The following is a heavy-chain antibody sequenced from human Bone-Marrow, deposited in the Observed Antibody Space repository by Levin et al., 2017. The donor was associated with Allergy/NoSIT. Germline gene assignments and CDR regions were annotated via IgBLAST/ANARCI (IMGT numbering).Heavy chain of an antibody. CDR1: GLTFNTYW. J-gene: IGHJ4*02. CDR2: INSDGSST. Sequence: GESLKISCAASGLTFNTYWMHWVRQAPGRGLVRVSRINSDGSSTDYADSVKGRFTISRDNARNTLYLQMNSLRAEDTAVYYCARGWYSFDSWGQGTLVTVSS. V-gene: IGHV3-74*01. CDR3: ARGWYSFDS.